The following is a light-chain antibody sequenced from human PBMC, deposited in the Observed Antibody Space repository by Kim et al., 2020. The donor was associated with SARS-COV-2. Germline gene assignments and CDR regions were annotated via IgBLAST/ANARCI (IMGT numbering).Light chain of an antibody. CDR3: QTWGTGIG. CDR1: SGHGSYA. V-gene: IGLV4-69*01. J-gene: IGLJ3*02. CDR2: LNSDGSH. Sequence: GASVKRNCTLSSGHGSYAIEWHQQQPEKGPRYLMKLNSDGSHSKGDGIPDRFSGSSSGAERYLTSSSLQSEDEADYYCQTWGTGIGFGGGTQLTVL.